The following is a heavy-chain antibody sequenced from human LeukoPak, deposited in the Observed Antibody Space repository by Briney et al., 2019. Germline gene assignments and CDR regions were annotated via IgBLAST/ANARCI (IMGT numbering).Heavy chain of an antibody. CDR1: GGSMSPYH. CDR3: ARDRANYDFWSGYPNWFDP. J-gene: IGHJ5*02. CDR2: IYHSGST. D-gene: IGHD3-3*01. Sequence: SETLSLTCTVSGGSMSPYHWGWIRQPPGKGLEWIGYIYHSGSTYYNPSLKSRVTMSVDTSKNQFSLKLSSVTAADTAVYYCARDRANYDFWSGYPNWFDPWGQGTLVTVSS. V-gene: IGHV4-59*12.